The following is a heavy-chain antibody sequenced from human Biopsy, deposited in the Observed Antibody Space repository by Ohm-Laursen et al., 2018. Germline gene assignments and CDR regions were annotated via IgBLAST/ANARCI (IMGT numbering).Heavy chain of an antibody. J-gene: IGHJ5*02. D-gene: IGHD3-3*01. V-gene: IGHV4-59*01. CDR2: VYNGGIT. Sequence: GTLSFTCCVSGGSIFSYYWMWIRQPPGKGLEWIGHVYNGGITNYNPSLKSRATISKDTSKNQFSLQVNSVTAADTAVYYCARTPRDSFWSGSYKRGLWFDPWGQGTLVIVSS. CDR1: GGSIFSYY. CDR3: ARTPRDSFWSGSYKRGLWFDP.